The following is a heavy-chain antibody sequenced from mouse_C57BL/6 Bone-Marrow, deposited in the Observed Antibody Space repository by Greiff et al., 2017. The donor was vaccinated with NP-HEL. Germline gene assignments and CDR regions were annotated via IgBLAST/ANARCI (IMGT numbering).Heavy chain of an antibody. Sequence: QVQLQQSGPELVKPGASVKLSCKASGYTFTSYDINWVKQRPGQGLEWIGWIYPRDGSTKYNEKFKGKATLTVDTTSSTAYMKIHRLTYEDSAVCVCARKGLRDYFAYWGKGTTLTVSS. CDR1: GYTFTSYD. V-gene: IGHV1-85*01. CDR2: IYPRDGST. CDR3: ARKGLRDYFAY. J-gene: IGHJ2*01. D-gene: IGHD1-1*01.